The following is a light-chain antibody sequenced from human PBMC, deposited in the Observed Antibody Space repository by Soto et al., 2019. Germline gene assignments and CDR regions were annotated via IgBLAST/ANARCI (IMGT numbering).Light chain of an antibody. J-gene: IGLJ1*01. CDR3: CSYAGSYPLSV. CDR1: SSDVGGYNY. Sequence: QAVLTQPRSVSGSPGQSVTISRTGTSSDVGGYNYVSWYQQHPGKAPKLMIYDVSKRPSGVPDRFSGSKSGNTASLTISGLQAEDEADYYCCSYAGSYPLSVSGTGTKGTVL. CDR2: DVS. V-gene: IGLV2-11*01.